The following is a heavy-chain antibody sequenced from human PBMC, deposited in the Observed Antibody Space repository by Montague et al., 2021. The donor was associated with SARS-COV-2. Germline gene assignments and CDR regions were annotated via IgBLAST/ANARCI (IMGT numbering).Heavy chain of an antibody. Sequence: SLRLSCDASGFTFSSHPMHWVRQAPGNGLEWVAVISFDGSSKYYVDSMKVRLTISRDNSKNTLFLQMNSLRVEDTAVYYCARGRQWLVLGQVDYWGQGTLVTVSS. D-gene: IGHD3-22*01. V-gene: IGHV3-30*04. CDR1: GFTFSSHP. J-gene: IGHJ4*02. CDR3: ARGRQWLVLGQVDY. CDR2: ISFDGSSK.